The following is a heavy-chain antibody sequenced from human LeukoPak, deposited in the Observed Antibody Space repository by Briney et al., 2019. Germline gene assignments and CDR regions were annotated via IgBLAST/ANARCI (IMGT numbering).Heavy chain of an antibody. J-gene: IGHJ4*02. CDR1: GDSVTNNNYY. D-gene: IGHD2-15*01. V-gene: IGHV4-39*01. CDR2: MYYTGST. Sequence: SETLSLACTVSGDSVTNNNYYWGWIRQPPGKGLEWIGGMYYTGSTYYNPSLKSRVTISVDTSKSQFSLRLTSVTATDTAVYYCASLQLLGRSYFDSWGQGTLVTVSS. CDR3: ASLQLLGRSYFDS.